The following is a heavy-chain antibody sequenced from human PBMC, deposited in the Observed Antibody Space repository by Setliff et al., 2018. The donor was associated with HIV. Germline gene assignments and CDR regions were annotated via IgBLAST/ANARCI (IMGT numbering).Heavy chain of an antibody. CDR2: IYPGDSDT. D-gene: IGHD2-8*02. CDR3: ARGTDWFDP. CDR1: GYSFTSYW. V-gene: IGHV5-51*01. Sequence: PGESLKISCKGSGYSFTSYWIGWVRQMPGKGLEWMGIIYPGDSDTRYSPSFQGQVTVSADKSISTTYLQWTSLKASDTAIDYCARGTDWFDPWGQGTLVTVSS. J-gene: IGHJ5*02.